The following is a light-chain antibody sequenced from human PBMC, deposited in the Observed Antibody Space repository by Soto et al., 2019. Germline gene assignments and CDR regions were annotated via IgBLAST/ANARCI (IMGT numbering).Light chain of an antibody. CDR2: DVS. CDR3: ASYASSNTVL. J-gene: IGLJ2*01. CDR1: SSDIGGYNY. V-gene: IGLV2-14*03. Sequence: QSALTQPASVSGSPGQSITISCTGTSSDIGGYNYVSWYQQHPGKAPKLMIYDVSDRPSGVSSRFSGSKSGKTASLTICGLQAEDEADYYCASYASSNTVLFGGGTKLTVL.